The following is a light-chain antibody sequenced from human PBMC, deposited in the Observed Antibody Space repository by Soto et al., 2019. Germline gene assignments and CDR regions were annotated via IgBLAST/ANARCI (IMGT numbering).Light chain of an antibody. CDR3: TSYTSSSTPWV. V-gene: IGLV2-14*01. J-gene: IGLJ3*02. Sequence: QSALTQPASVSGSPGQSITISCTGTSSDVGGYNYVSWYQQHPVKAPKLMIYEVSNRPSGVSNRFSGYKSGNTASLTISGLQAEDGDDYYCTSYTSSSTPWVFGGGTKLTVL. CDR2: EVS. CDR1: SSDVGGYNY.